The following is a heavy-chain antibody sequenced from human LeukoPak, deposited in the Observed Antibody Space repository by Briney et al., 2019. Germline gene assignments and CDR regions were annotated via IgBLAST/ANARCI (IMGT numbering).Heavy chain of an antibody. CDR2: INHSGST. Sequence: SETLSLTCAVYGGSFSGYYWSWIRQPLGKGLEWFGEINHSGSTNYNPSLKSRVTISSDPSKAQVFLQVTSIQVADTAIYYCGRLRPTMIRGVISPSYSDTSGPVGRWGPGTLVTVSS. D-gene: IGHD3-10*01. J-gene: IGHJ4*01. CDR1: GGSFSGYY. CDR3: GRLRPTMIRGVISPSYSDTSGPVGR. V-gene: IGHV4-34*01.